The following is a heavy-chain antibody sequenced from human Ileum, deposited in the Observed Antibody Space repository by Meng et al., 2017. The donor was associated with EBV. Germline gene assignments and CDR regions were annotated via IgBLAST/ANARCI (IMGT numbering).Heavy chain of an antibody. Sequence: QWHVRGRGPGLVGPSGTLSLTCSVSGDSISNEHWWSWVRQSPGKGLEWIGEIHHTRGPNYNPSLKSRVIISVDKSNNHFSLRLSAVTAADTAVYYCASNGAFSLDHWGQGTLVTVSS. CDR2: IHHTRGP. CDR3: ASNGAFSLDH. CDR1: GDSISNEHW. D-gene: IGHD2-8*01. J-gene: IGHJ4*02. V-gene: IGHV4-4*02.